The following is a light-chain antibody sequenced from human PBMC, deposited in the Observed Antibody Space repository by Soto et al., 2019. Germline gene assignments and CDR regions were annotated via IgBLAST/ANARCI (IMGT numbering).Light chain of an antibody. Sequence: DIHMSHSPSTLSSSVLYRFTITCLAGQSISSWLAWYQQKPGKAPKLLIYKASTLETGVPSRFSGSGSGTEFTLTISTLQPDDFATYYCHQYDTYLWTFGQGTKVDIK. CDR2: KAS. J-gene: IGKJ1*01. CDR1: QSISSW. V-gene: IGKV1-5*03. CDR3: HQYDTYLWT.